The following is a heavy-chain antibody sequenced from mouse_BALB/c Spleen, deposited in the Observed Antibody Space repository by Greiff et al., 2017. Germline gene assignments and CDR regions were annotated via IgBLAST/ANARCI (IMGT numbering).Heavy chain of an antibody. Sequence: EVKVEESGGGLVQPKGSLKLSCAASGFTFNTYAMNWVRQAPGKGLEWVARIRSKSNNYATYYADSVKDRFTISRDDSQSMLYLQMNNLKTEDTAMYYCVRLYDGYYYAMDYWGQGTSVTVSS. J-gene: IGHJ4*01. D-gene: IGHD2-3*01. V-gene: IGHV10-1*02. CDR3: VRLYDGYYYAMDY. CDR2: IRSKSNNYAT. CDR1: GFTFNTYA.